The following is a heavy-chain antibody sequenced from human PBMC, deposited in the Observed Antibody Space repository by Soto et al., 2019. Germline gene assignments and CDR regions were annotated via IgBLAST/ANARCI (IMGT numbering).Heavy chain of an antibody. CDR1: GFTFSSCV. V-gene: IGHV3-23*01. Sequence: EVQLLESGGDLVQPGGSLRLSCAATGFTFSSCVMSWVRQAPGKGLEWVSTISGSGGSAYYADSVKGRFTISRDNSKNTLYLQMNSLRVDDTAVHYCAKGLPDTIFGVLIRFDSWGQGTLVTVSS. J-gene: IGHJ4*02. CDR2: ISGSGGSA. D-gene: IGHD3-3*01. CDR3: AKGLPDTIFGVLIRFDS.